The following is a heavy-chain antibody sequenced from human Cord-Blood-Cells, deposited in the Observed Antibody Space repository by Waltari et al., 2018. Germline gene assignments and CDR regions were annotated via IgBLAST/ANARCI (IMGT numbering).Heavy chain of an antibody. V-gene: IGHV1-24*01. J-gene: IGHJ4*02. Sequence: QVQLVQSGAAVKKPGASVKVSCKVSGYTLTELSMPRVRRSTGKGLEWMGGFDPEDGETIYAQKFQGRVTMTKDTSTDTAYMELSSLRSEDTAVYYCATNTPPYDSSGYYFDYWGQGTLVTVSS. CDR1: GYTLTELS. CDR2: FDPEDGET. CDR3: ATNTPPYDSSGYYFDY. D-gene: IGHD3-22*01.